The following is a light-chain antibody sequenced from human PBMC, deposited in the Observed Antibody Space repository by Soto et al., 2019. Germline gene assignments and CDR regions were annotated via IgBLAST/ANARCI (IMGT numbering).Light chain of an antibody. Sequence: AIPMTQSPSSLSASVGDRVTITCRASQGIRNDLGWYQQRPGKAPKLLIYAASTLQSGVPSRFSGSGSGTDFTLTISSLQPEDFATYFCLQDHNYPRTFGQGTKVEVK. CDR2: AAS. J-gene: IGKJ1*01. CDR1: QGIRND. V-gene: IGKV1-6*01. CDR3: LQDHNYPRT.